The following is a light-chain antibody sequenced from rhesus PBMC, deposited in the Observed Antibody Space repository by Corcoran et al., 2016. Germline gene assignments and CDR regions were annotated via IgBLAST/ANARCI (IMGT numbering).Light chain of an antibody. CDR2: EVS. CDR3: CSYAGSYTDV. V-gene: IGLV2-32*01. Sequence: QAALTQPRSVSGSPGQSVTISCTGASSGIGGYNYVSWYQQHPGTAPKLIIYEVSYRPSGVSDRFSGSKSGNTASLTISGLQAEDEADYYCCSYAGSYTDVFGSGTKLTVL. CDR1: SSGIGGYNY. J-gene: IGLJ6*01.